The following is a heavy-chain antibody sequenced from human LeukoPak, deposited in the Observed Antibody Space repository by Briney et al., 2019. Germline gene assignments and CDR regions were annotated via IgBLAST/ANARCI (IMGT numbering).Heavy chain of an antibody. D-gene: IGHD4-17*01. CDR3: AREDGGDYVVVDY. CDR1: GYTFTGYY. CDR2: IKHNSGGT. Sequence: ASVKVSCKASGYTFTGYYMHWVRQAPGKGLEWMGWIKHNSGGTNYAQKFQGRVTMTRDTSISTAYMELCRLRSDDTAVYYCAREDGGDYVVVDYWGQGTLVTVSS. J-gene: IGHJ4*02. V-gene: IGHV1-2*02.